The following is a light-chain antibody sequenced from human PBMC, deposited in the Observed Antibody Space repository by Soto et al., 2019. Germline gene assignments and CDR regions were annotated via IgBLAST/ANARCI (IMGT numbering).Light chain of an antibody. Sequence: QSVLTQPPSVSAAPGQKVTISGSGSSSNIGSNYVSWYQQLPGTAPKLLIYDDNKRPSGIPDRFSGSKSGTSATLGITGLQTGDEADYYCGTWDSSLSAGVFGGGTQLTVL. V-gene: IGLV1-51*01. CDR3: GTWDSSLSAGV. J-gene: IGLJ2*01. CDR2: DDN. CDR1: SSNIGSNY.